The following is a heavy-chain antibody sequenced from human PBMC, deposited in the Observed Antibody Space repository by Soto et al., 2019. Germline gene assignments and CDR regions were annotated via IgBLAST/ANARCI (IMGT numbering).Heavy chain of an antibody. Sequence: EVQLVESGGGLVQPGGSLRLSCAASGFNFRSYAMSWIRQAPGKGXXXXXXXXGTSHTTYYVDSVKGRFTVSRDNXXXXXXXXXXXXXXXXXXXXXXXXXXXXXXXXXXXXXXXXXXXYYYYYMDVWGKGTAVTVSS. J-gene: IGHJ6*03. CDR3: XXXXXXXXXXXXXXXXXXXXXYYYYYMDV. V-gene: IGHV3-23*04. CDR1: GFNFRSYA. CDR2: XXGTSHTT.